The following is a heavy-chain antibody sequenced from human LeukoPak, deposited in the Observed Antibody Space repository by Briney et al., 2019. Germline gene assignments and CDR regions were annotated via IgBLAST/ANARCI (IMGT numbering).Heavy chain of an antibody. CDR1: GFTFRSFW. CDR3: ARDGGAAGYFDY. D-gene: IGHD6-13*01. V-gene: IGHV3-74*01. CDR2: INSDGSST. Sequence: TGGSLRLSCAASGFTFRSFWMHWVRQAPGKGLVWVSRINSDGSSTSYADSVKGRFTISRDNAKNTVYLQMDSLRAEDTALYYCARDGGAAGYFDYWGQGTLVTVSS. J-gene: IGHJ4*02.